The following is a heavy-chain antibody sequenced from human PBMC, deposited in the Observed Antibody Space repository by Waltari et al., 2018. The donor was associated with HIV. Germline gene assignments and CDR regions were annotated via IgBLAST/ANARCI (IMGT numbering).Heavy chain of an antibody. CDR3: ARDYYDTGNLDH. V-gene: IGHV3-7*01. CDR1: GFTFDSCW. D-gene: IGHD3-22*01. Sequence: EVQLVESGGGLVQPGGSLRLSCAASGFTFDSCWMGWVRQAPGKGPELVANIKQDGSEKYYVDSVKGRFTISRDNAKNSLFLQMNSLRAEDTAIYYCARDYYDTGNLDHWGQGTLVTVSS. CDR2: IKQDGSEK. J-gene: IGHJ4*02.